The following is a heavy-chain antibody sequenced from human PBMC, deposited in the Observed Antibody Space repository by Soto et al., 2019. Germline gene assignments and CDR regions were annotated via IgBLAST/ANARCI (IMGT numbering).Heavy chain of an antibody. CDR1: GGSISSDY. D-gene: IGHD2-21*02. Sequence: QVQLQESGPGLVKPSETLSLTCTVSGGSISSDYWSWIRQPPGKGLELIGYIYYSGSTNYNPSLKRRVTTSADTSNHQFSLQLSSVTAADTAVYYCARAPSDRHYYGMDVWGPGTTVTVSS. CDR3: ARAPSDRHYYGMDV. CDR2: IYYSGST. J-gene: IGHJ6*02. V-gene: IGHV4-59*01.